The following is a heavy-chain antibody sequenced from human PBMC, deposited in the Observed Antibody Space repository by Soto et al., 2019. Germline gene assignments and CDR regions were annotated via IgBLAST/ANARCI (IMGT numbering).Heavy chain of an antibody. CDR1: GFSLSTSGVG. J-gene: IGHJ4*02. CDR2: IYWNDDK. CDR3: AHSRIAAAGTASDY. Sequence: GSGPTLVNPTQTLTLTCTFSGFSLSTSGVGVGWIRQPPGKALEWLALIYWNDDKRYSPSLKSRLTITKDTSKNQVVLTMTNMDPVVTATYFCAHSRIAAAGTASDYWGQGTLVTVSS. D-gene: IGHD6-13*01. V-gene: IGHV2-5*01.